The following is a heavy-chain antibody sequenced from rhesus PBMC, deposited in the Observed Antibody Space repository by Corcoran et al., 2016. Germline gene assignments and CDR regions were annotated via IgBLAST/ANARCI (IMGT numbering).Heavy chain of an antibody. J-gene: IGHJ6*01. D-gene: IGHD1-1*01. CDR1: GGSITDSHR. Sequence: QVQLQESGPGVVKPSETLSLTCAVSGGSITDSHRWNWIRQPPGKGLEWIGYIYGSRTTTDYNPSLKSRVTSSKDTSKNQFSLKMSSVTAADTAVYYCARDHPYDDSWHLYGLDSWGQGVVVTVSS. CDR3: ARDHPYDDSWHLYGLDS. V-gene: IGHV4S10*01. CDR2: IYGSRTTT.